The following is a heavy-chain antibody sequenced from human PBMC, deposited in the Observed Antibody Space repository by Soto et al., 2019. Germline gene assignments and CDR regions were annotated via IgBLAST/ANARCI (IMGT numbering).Heavy chain of an antibody. Sequence: SETLSLTCTVSGGSISRGGYYWSWIRQHPGKGLEWIGYIYYSGSTYYTPYLRSRVTREVDTSKIQFSLKLSSVTAADTAVYYCARDRRGNAGWFDPWGQGTLVTVSS. CDR2: IYYSGST. CDR1: GGSISRGGYY. CDR3: ARDRRGNAGWFDP. J-gene: IGHJ5*02. V-gene: IGHV4-31*03. D-gene: IGHD4-4*01.